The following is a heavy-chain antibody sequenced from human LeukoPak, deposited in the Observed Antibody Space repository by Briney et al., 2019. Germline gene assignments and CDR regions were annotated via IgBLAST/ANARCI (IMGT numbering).Heavy chain of an antibody. J-gene: IGHJ3*02. D-gene: IGHD3-3*01. CDR1: GGSISSSSYY. Sequence: SETLSPTCTVSGGSISSSSYYWGWIRQPPGKGLEWIGSIYYSGSTYYNPSLKSRVTISVDTSKNQFSLKLSSVTAADTAVYYCARGRRITIFGVVIKLLDAFDIWGQGTMVTVSS. CDR3: ARGRRITIFGVVIKLLDAFDI. CDR2: IYYSGST. V-gene: IGHV4-39*07.